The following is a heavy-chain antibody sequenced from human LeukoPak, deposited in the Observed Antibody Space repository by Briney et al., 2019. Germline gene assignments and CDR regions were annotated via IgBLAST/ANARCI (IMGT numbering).Heavy chain of an antibody. V-gene: IGHV4-39*07. CDR1: GGSISSSSYY. D-gene: IGHD2-21*01. Sequence: SETLSLTCTVSGGSISSSSYYWGWIRQPPGKGLEWIGSIYYSGSTYYNPSLKSRVTISVDTSKNQFSLKLSSVTVADTAVYYCARSYSNDAFDIWGQGTMVTVSS. J-gene: IGHJ3*02. CDR3: ARSYSNDAFDI. CDR2: IYYSGST.